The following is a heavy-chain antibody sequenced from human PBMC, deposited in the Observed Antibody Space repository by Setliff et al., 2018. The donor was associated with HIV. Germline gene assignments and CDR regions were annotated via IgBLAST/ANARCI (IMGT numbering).Heavy chain of an antibody. CDR2: ISHSGST. V-gene: IGHV4-59*01. CDR1: GGSISGYY. J-gene: IGHJ3*02. D-gene: IGHD2-21*01. CDR3: AREPTDYSDAFDI. Sequence: SETLSLTCTVSGGSISGYYWNWIRQPPGRGLEWIGYISHSGSTIYSPSLKSRVIISIDTSKNHFSLRLSSVTAADTAVYYCAREPTDYSDAFDIWGQGTMVTVSS.